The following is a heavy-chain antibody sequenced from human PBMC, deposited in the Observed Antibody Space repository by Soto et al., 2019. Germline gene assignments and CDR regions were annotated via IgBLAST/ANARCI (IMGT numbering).Heavy chain of an antibody. D-gene: IGHD3-22*01. CDR3: ARGWGYDSTDYYXXX. J-gene: IGHJ4*02. CDR2: IIPIFGTA. CDR1: GGSFNRHT. V-gene: IGHV1-69*01. Sequence: QVQLVQSGAEVRKPGSSVRVSCKASGGSFNRHTISWVRQAPGQGLEWMGGIIPIFGTANHAQKFQGRVTIIADEXTSTVYMELSSLRSDDTXXXXXARGWGYDSTDYYXXXWGXXTXVXXSS.